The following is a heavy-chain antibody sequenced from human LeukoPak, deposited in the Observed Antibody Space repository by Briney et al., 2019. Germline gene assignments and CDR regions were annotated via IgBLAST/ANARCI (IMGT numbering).Heavy chain of an antibody. Sequence: GASVKVSCKASGYTFTSNYIHWVRQAPGQGLEWMGMIYPRDGSTSYAQKFQGRVTVTRDTSTSTVHMELSGLRSEDTAVYYCARAVAGINWFDPWGQGTLVTVSS. CDR2: IYPRDGST. J-gene: IGHJ5*02. D-gene: IGHD6-19*01. V-gene: IGHV1-46*01. CDR1: GYTFTSNY. CDR3: ARAVAGINWFDP.